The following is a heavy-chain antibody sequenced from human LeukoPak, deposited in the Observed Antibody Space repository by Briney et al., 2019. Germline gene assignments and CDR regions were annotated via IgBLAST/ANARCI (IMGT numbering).Heavy chain of an antibody. D-gene: IGHD6-13*01. J-gene: IGHJ4*02. CDR3: TRGGAAAGFDF. V-gene: IGHV6-1*01. CDR2: TYYRSRWYN. CDR1: GDSVSSNSAV. Sequence: SQTLSLTCAIPGDSVSSNSAVWNWIRQSPSRGLEWLGRTYYRSRWYNDYAVSVKSRISVNPDTSKNQFSLQLNSVTPEDTAVYYCTRGGAAAGFDFWGQGTLVTVSS.